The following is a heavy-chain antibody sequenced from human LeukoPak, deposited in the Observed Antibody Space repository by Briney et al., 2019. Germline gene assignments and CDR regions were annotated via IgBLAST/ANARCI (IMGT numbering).Heavy chain of an antibody. CDR1: GYTLTELS. J-gene: IGHJ3*02. D-gene: IGHD3-9*01. CDR2: FDPEDGET. Sequence: GASVKVSCKVSGYTLTELSMHWVRQAPGKGLEWMGGFDPEDGETIYAQKFQGRVTMTKDTSTDTAYMELSSLRSEDTAVYYCATVYDILTGYYANDAFDIWGQGTMVTVSS. CDR3: ATVYDILTGYYANDAFDI. V-gene: IGHV1-24*01.